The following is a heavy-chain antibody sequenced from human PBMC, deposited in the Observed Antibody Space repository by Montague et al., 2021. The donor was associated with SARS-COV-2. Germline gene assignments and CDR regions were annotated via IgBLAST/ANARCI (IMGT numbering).Heavy chain of an antibody. Sequence: LRLSCAASGFTFGDYAMHWVRQTPGKGLEWIGSRYQNGATYYSPSLKRPVTILLDTSKNQFSLSLTSVTAADTAVYYCARSGVGIFDFSYFDSWGQGSLVIVSS. D-gene: IGHD3-3*01. CDR2: RYQNGAT. V-gene: IGHV4-38-2*01. CDR3: ARSGVGIFDFSYFDS. CDR1: GFTFGDYA. J-gene: IGHJ4*02.